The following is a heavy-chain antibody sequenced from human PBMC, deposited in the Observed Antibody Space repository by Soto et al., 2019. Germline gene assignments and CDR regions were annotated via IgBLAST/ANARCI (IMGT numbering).Heavy chain of an antibody. J-gene: IGHJ6*02. CDR2: IYSGGST. CDR3: ARTAGISSSTVGYYYYYAMDV. Sequence: GGSLRLSCAASGFTVSSNYMSWVRQAPGKGLEWVSVIYSGGSTYYADSVKGRFTISRDNSKNTLYLQMNSLRAEDTAVYYCARTAGISSSTVGYYYYYAMDVWGQGTTVTVSS. CDR1: GFTVSSNY. D-gene: IGHD6-6*01. V-gene: IGHV3-66*01.